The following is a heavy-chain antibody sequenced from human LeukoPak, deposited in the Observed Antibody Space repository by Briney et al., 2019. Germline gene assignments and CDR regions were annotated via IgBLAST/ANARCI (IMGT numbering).Heavy chain of an antibody. V-gene: IGHV4-59*01. CDR1: GGSISSYY. D-gene: IGHD1-14*01. Sequence: SETLPLTCTVSGGSISSYYWSWIRQPPGKGLEWIGYIYYSGSTNYNPSLKSRVTTSVDTSKNQFSLKLSSVTAADTAVYYCARDSLAGNVDYWGQGTLVTVS. CDR3: ARDSLAGNVDY. J-gene: IGHJ4*02. CDR2: IYYSGST.